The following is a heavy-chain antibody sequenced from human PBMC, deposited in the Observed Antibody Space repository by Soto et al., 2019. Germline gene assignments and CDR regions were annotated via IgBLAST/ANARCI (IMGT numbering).Heavy chain of an antibody. J-gene: IGHJ6*02. CDR1: GFTLSSYS. CDR2: ISGSGGST. Sequence: GGSLRLSCAASGFTLSSYSMNWVRQAPGKGLEWVSAISGSGGSTYYADSVKGRFTISRDNSKNTLYLQMNSLRAEDTAVYYCAKDPSGWYTFYYYGMDVWGQGTTVTVSS. D-gene: IGHD6-19*01. CDR3: AKDPSGWYTFYYYGMDV. V-gene: IGHV3-23*01.